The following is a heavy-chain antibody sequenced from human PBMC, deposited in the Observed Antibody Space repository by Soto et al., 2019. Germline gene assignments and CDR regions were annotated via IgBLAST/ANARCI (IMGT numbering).Heavy chain of an antibody. CDR1: TFTFNNFN. CDR2: ISSDGLKT. Sequence: QAQLVESGGGVVQPGTSLRLSCVASTFTFNNFNMHWIRQAPGKGLDWLAVISSDGLKTYYPYSVKGRFTISRDKSTNTVSLQMASLTTEDTAVYYCAKGRGLIQNDAFDIWGQGTMVIVSS. D-gene: IGHD2-8*01. J-gene: IGHJ3*02. V-gene: IGHV3-30*18. CDR3: AKGRGLIQNDAFDI.